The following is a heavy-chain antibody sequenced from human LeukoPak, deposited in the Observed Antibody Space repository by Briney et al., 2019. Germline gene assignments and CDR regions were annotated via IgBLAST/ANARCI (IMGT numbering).Heavy chain of an antibody. CDR2: IYYSGST. J-gene: IGHJ4*02. CDR1: GGSFSGYY. CDR3: ARRVAGTAPFDY. Sequence: SETLSLTCAVHGGSFSGYYWSWIRQPPGKGLEWIGYIYYSGSTNYNPSLKSRVTISVDTSKNQFSLKLSSVTAADTAVYYCARRVAGTAPFDYWGQGTLVTVSS. V-gene: IGHV4-59*08.